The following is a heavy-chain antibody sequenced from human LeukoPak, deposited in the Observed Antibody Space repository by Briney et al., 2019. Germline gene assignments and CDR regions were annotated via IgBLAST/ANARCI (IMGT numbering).Heavy chain of an antibody. Sequence: ASVKVSCKASGGTFSSYAISWVRQAPGQGLAWMGRIIPIFGTANYAQKFQGRVTITADRSTSTAYMELSSLRSEDTAVYYCAREDRDGYNLPHWGQGTLVTVSS. J-gene: IGHJ4*02. CDR2: IIPIFGTA. CDR1: GGTFSSYA. D-gene: IGHD5-24*01. CDR3: AREDRDGYNLPH. V-gene: IGHV1-69*06.